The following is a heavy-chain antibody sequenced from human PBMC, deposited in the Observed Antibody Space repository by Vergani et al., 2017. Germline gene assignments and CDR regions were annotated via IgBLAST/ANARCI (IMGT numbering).Heavy chain of an antibody. Sequence: QVQVVQSGAEVKKSGASVKVSCKTSGYTFSNYYMHWVRQAPGQGLEWMGIINTSGGHTNYAQKFQGRVTMTRDTSTSTVYMELSSLRSEDTAIYYCARGDYGILTGYRYRGQGTLVTVSA. V-gene: IGHV1-46*03. J-gene: IGHJ4*02. CDR3: ARGDYGILTGYRY. CDR1: GYTFSNYY. D-gene: IGHD3-9*01. CDR2: INTSGGHT.